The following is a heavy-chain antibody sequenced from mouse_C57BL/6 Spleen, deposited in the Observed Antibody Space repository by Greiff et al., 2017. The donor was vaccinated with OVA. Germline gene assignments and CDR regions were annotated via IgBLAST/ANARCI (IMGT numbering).Heavy chain of an antibody. Sequence: EVQLQESGPGLVKPSQSLSLTCSVTGYSITSGYYWNWIRQFPGNKLEWMGYISYDGSNNYNPSLKNRISITRDTSKNQFFLKLNSVTTEDTATYYCAREGIKSPFAYWGQGTLVTVSA. CDR3: AREGIKSPFAY. CDR2: ISYDGSN. CDR1: GYSITSGYY. J-gene: IGHJ3*01. V-gene: IGHV3-6*01. D-gene: IGHD1-3*01.